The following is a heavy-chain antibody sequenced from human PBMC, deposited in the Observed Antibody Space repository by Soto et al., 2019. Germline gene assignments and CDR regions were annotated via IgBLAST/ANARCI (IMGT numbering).Heavy chain of an antibody. J-gene: IGHJ4*02. CDR3: AGGYSSVWYDSLGHCLDY. D-gene: IGHD6-19*01. Sequence: QVQLQQWGAGLLKPSETLSLTCAVYGGSFSGYYWSWIRQPPGKGLEWIGETHQSGSTNYNPSLKIRVTISVDTSKNQFSRKMRSVTASDTVVYYCAGGYSSVWYDSLGHCLDYCGQGTLVTVSS. V-gene: IGHV4-34*01. CDR1: GGSFSGYY. CDR2: THQSGST.